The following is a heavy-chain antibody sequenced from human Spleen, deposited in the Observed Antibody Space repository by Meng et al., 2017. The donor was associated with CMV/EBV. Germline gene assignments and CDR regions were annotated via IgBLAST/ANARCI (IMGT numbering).Heavy chain of an antibody. CDR1: GYSFITYY. J-gene: IGHJ3*02. CDR3: ARDLVGYDAFDI. Sequence: CKACGYSFITYYIHWVRQAPGKGLEWMGRINPDGGTTTYAQKFQGGLTLTSDTSTSTVYMELSRLTSEDTAVYYCARDLVGYDAFDIWGQGTLVTVSS. V-gene: IGHV1-46*01. CDR2: INPDGGTT. D-gene: IGHD3-22*01.